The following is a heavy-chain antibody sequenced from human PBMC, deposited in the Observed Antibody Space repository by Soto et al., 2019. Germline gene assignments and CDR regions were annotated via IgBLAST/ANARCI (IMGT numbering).Heavy chain of an antibody. CDR3: GRGPDYGDYATYLDF. D-gene: IGHD4-17*01. Sequence: QVQLVQSGAEVKKPGSSVKVSCKASGGTFSSYAISWVRQAPGQGLEWVGGIIPIFGTANYAQKFQGRVTITADESTRTAYMGLSIPRSEGTAVYYCGRGPDYGDYATYLDFWGQGTLVTVSS. CDR1: GGTFSSYA. J-gene: IGHJ4*02. V-gene: IGHV1-69*01. CDR2: IIPIFGTA.